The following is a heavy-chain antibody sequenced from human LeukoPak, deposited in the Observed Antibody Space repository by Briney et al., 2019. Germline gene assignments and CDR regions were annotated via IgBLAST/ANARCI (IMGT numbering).Heavy chain of an antibody. J-gene: IGHJ5*02. V-gene: IGHV1-18*04. CDR2: ISAYNGNT. D-gene: IGHD3-9*01. CDR3: ARDRTPYYDILTGPHWFDP. CDR1: GYTFTSYG. Sequence: ASVKVSCKASGYTFTSYGISWVRQAPGQGLEWTGWISAYNGNTNYAQKLQGRVTMTTDTSTSTAYMELRSLRSDDTAVYYCARDRTPYYDILTGPHWFDPWGQGTLVTVSS.